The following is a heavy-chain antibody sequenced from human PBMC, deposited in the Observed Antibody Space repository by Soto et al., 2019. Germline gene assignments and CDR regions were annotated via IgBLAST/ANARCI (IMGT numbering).Heavy chain of an antibody. Sequence: QVQLQGSGPGLVKPSQTLSLTCTVSGGSISSGGYYWGWIRQHAGKGLEWIGHIYYTGSTSYNPSLRSRLSISVDTSKNQFSLNLASVTAGHTAFYYCARASSSSDRGWYPVAFDIWGQGTVVTVSS. CDR3: ARASSSSDRGWYPVAFDI. D-gene: IGHD6-19*01. J-gene: IGHJ3*02. CDR1: GGSISSGGYY. V-gene: IGHV4-31*03. CDR2: IYYTGST.